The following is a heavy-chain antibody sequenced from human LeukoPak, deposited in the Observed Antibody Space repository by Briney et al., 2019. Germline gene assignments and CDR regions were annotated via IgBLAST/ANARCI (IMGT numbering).Heavy chain of an antibody. CDR2: ITSSSDYI. CDR1: GFTISSYS. V-gene: IGHV3-21*01. D-gene: IGHD5-18*01. Sequence: PGGSLRLSCTASGFTISSYSMNWVRQAPGKGLEWVSSITSSSDYIYYADSVKGRFTISRDNAENSLHLQMNSLGADDTAVYYCAREFKSGYGMWAWGQGTLVTVSS. J-gene: IGHJ5*02. CDR3: AREFKSGYGMWA.